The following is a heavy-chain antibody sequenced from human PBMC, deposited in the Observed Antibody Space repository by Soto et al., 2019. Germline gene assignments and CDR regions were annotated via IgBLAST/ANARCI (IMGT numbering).Heavy chain of an antibody. D-gene: IGHD1-7*01. CDR1: GLTFSNYA. V-gene: IGHV3-23*01. CDR3: AKNQERELPRVIDF. CDR2: MSGSSSTT. Sequence: VGSLRLSCATSGLTFSNYAMSWVRQAPGGGLEWVSSMSGSSSTTYYADSVRGRFTISRDRSKNTLYLQMSSLRAEDTALYYCAKNQERELPRVIDFWGQGTLVTVSS. J-gene: IGHJ4*02.